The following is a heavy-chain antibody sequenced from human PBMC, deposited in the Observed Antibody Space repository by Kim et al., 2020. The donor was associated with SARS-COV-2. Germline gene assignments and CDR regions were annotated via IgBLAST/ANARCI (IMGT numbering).Heavy chain of an antibody. CDR2: INHSGST. CDR3: ARGDRTYYDFWSGYFFDY. D-gene: IGHD3-3*01. V-gene: IGHV4-34*01. J-gene: IGHJ4*01. Sequence: SETLSLTCAVYGGSFSGYYWSWIRQPPGKGLEWIGEINHSGSTNYNPSLKSRVTISVDTSKNQFSLKLSSVTAADTAVYYCARGDRTYYDFWSGYFFDY. CDR1: GGSFSGYY.